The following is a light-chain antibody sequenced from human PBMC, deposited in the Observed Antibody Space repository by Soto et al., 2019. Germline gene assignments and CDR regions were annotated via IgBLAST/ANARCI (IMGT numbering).Light chain of an antibody. CDR2: GAS. J-gene: IGKJ1*01. V-gene: IGKV3-20*01. CDR1: QSVTSSY. CDR3: HQYAGSPPWT. Sequence: EIVLTQSPGTLSLSPGERATLSCRASQSVTSSYLAWYQQKPGQAPRLLIHGASSRATGIPDRFSGSGSGTDFTLTISRLEPEDFAVYYCHQYAGSPPWTFGQGTKVEIK.